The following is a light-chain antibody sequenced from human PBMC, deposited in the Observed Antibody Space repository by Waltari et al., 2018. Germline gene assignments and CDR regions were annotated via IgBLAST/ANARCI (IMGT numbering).Light chain of an antibody. V-gene: IGLV2-14*03. J-gene: IGLJ2*01. CDR2: DVS. Sequence: QSALTQPASVSGSPGQSITISCTGTSSDVGGYNYVSWYQQHPGKAPKLMIYDVSNRPSVVSNRFSGSKSGNTASLTISGLQAEDEADYYCSSYTSSSTFEVFGGGTKLTVL. CDR3: SSYTSSSTFEV. CDR1: SSDVGGYNY.